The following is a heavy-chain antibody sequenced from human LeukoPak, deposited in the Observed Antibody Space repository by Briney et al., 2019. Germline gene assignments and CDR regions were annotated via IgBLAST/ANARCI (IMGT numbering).Heavy chain of an antibody. D-gene: IGHD6-13*01. CDR2: INPSGGST. CDR3: ARGGIAASRASDT. Sequence: ASVNATLKASGYTLPFFHMDWVRQAPGQGLEWMGIINPSGGSTSYAQKFQGRVTMTQDTSSSTVYMELSSLRSEDTAVYYCARGGIAASRASDTRSRRNMVTVSS. J-gene: IGHJ3*02. V-gene: IGHV1-46*01. CDR1: GYTLPFFH.